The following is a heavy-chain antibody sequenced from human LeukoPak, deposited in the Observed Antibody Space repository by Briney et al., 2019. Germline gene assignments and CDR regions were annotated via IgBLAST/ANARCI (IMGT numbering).Heavy chain of an antibody. D-gene: IGHD2-2*03. CDR1: GYTFTSYD. Sequence: ASVKVSCKASGYTFTSYDINWVRQAPGQGLEWMGWISAYNGNTNYAQKLQGRVTMTTDTSTSTAYMELRSLRSDDTAVYYCARGGDGYCSSTSCSYFDYWGQGTLVTVSS. CDR2: ISAYNGNT. J-gene: IGHJ4*02. V-gene: IGHV1-18*01. CDR3: ARGGDGYCSSTSCSYFDY.